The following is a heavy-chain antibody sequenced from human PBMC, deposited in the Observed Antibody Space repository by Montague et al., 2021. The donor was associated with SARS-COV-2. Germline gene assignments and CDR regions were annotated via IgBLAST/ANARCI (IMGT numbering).Heavy chain of an antibody. V-gene: IGHV4-39*01. D-gene: IGHD6-19*01. CDR3: VTPGKTAVAGQFDY. CDR1: GGSIRSTTFY. J-gene: IGHJ4*02. Sequence: SETLSLTCTVSGGSIRSTTFYWGWLRQSPGKGLEWIGYIDEGDTTYSNPSLKSLVAISLDTPNNQFSLKITSLIVADTAIYYCVTPGKTAVAGQFDYWGPGILVTVSS. CDR2: IDEGDTT.